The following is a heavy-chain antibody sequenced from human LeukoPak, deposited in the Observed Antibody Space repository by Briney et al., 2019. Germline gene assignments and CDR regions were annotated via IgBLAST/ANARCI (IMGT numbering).Heavy chain of an antibody. CDR2: ISYDGSNK. D-gene: IGHD6-13*01. CDR3: AKAIAAAGLDY. V-gene: IGHV3-30*18. J-gene: IGHJ4*02. CDR1: GFTFSSYG. Sequence: PGGSLRLSCAASGFTFSSYGMHWVRQAPGKGLEWVAVISYDGSNKYYADSVKGRFTIPRDNSKNTLYLQMNSLRAEDTAVYYCAKAIAAAGLDYWGQGTLVTVSS.